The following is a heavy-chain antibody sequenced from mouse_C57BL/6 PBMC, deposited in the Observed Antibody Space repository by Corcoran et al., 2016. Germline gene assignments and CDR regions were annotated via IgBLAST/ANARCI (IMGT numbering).Heavy chain of an antibody. Sequence: EVQLQQSGPELVKPGASVKISCKASGYTITDYYMNWVKQRQGKSLAWMRDINPNNGGTSYNQKFKGKATLTVAKSSSTAYMELRSLTSEDSAVYYCARAGGFMVTTWFAYWGQGTLVTVSA. CDR2: INPNNGGT. CDR1: GYTITDYY. CDR3: ARAGGFMVTTWFAY. J-gene: IGHJ3*01. V-gene: IGHV1-26*01. D-gene: IGHD2-2*01.